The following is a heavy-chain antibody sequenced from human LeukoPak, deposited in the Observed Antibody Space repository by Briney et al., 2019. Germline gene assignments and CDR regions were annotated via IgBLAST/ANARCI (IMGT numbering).Heavy chain of an antibody. D-gene: IGHD3-10*01. J-gene: IGHJ4*02. CDR1: GYTFTGYY. Sequence: ASVKVSCKASGYTFTGYYMHWVRQAPGQGLEWMGWINPNSGGTNYAQKFQGRVTMTRDTYISTAYMELSRLRSDDTAVHYCVIDYYGSGSYSYWGQGTLVTVSS. CDR2: INPNSGGT. CDR3: VIDYYGSGSYSY. V-gene: IGHV1-2*02.